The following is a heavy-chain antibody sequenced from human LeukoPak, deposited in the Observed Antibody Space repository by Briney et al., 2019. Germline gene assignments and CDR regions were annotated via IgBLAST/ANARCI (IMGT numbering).Heavy chain of an antibody. CDR2: MNPNSGNT. Sequence: ASVKVSCKASGYTFTSYDINWVRQATGQGLEWMGWMNPNSGNTGYAQKFQGRVTITRNTSISTAYMELSSLRSEDTAVYYCARVAGLGHYYYYYYMDVWGKGTTVTVSS. V-gene: IGHV1-8*03. D-gene: IGHD6-19*01. CDR1: GYTFTSYD. CDR3: ARVAGLGHYYYYYYMDV. J-gene: IGHJ6*03.